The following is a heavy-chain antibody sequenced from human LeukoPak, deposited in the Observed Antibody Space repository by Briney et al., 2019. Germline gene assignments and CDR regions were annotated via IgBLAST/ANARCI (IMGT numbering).Heavy chain of an antibody. Sequence: GGSLRXXCXAXGXTFSSYAVSWVXQAPGKGLEWVSAISGSGGSTYYADSVKGRFTISRDNSKNTLYLQMNSLRAEDTAVYYCAKDMDIVVVPAAYDYWGQGTLVTVSS. V-gene: IGHV3-23*01. CDR3: AKDMDIVVVPAAYDY. J-gene: IGHJ4*02. D-gene: IGHD2-2*03. CDR1: GXTFSSYA. CDR2: ISGSGGST.